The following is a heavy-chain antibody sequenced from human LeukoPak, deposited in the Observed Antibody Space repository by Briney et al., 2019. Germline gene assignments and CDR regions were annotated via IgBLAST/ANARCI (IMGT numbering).Heavy chain of an antibody. CDR1: RFTFSNYW. Sequence: PGGSLRLSCVASRFTFSNYWMSWVRQAPGKGLEWVAVISYDGSNKYYADSVKGRFTISRDNSKNTLYLQMNSLRAEDTAVYYCARGGKLAAAGRSFDYWGQGTLVTVSS. D-gene: IGHD6-13*01. CDR2: ISYDGSNK. J-gene: IGHJ4*02. V-gene: IGHV3-30-3*01. CDR3: ARGGKLAAAGRSFDY.